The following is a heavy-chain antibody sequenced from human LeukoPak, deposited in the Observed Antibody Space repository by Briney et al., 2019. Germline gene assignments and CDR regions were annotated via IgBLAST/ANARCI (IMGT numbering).Heavy chain of an antibody. Sequence: SETLSLTCIVSGGSINTYYWSWIRQPPGKRLEWIGFISNGGSTSYTPSLKSRVTISADTSKNQISLKVTSVTAADTAVYYCARHQPFDPWGQGILVTVSS. CDR1: GGSINTYY. CDR3: ARHQPFDP. V-gene: IGHV4-59*08. CDR2: ISNGGST. J-gene: IGHJ5*02.